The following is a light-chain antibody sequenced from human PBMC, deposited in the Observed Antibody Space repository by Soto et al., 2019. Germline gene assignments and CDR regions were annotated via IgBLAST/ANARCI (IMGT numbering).Light chain of an antibody. CDR1: SSNIGAGYD. V-gene: IGLV1-40*01. CDR2: GNS. Sequence: QSALTQPPSVSGAPGQRVTISCTGSSSNIGAGYDVHWYQQLPGAAPKLLIYGNSNRPSGVPDRFSGSRSGTSASLAITGLQHEDEADYYCQSYDTPVYVFGGGTKLTVL. J-gene: IGLJ1*01. CDR3: QSYDTPVYV.